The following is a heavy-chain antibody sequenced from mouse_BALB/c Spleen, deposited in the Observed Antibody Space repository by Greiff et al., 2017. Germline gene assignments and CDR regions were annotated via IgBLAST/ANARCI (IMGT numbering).Heavy chain of an antibody. D-gene: IGHD1-1*01. CDR2: INSNGGST. V-gene: IGHV5-6-3*01. J-gene: IGHJ3*01. Sequence: EVMVVESGGGLVQPGGSLKLSCAASGFTFSSYGMSWVRQTPDKRLELVATINSNGGSTYYPDSVKGRFTISRDNAKNTLYLQMSSLKSEDTAMYYCARDHYYGSRAWFAYWGQGTLVTVSA. CDR1: GFTFSSYG. CDR3: ARDHYYGSRAWFAY.